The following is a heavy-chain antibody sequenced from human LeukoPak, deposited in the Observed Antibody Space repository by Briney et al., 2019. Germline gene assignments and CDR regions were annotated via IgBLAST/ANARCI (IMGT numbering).Heavy chain of an antibody. CDR3: ARELRYDNSDSGAF. D-gene: IGHD3-22*01. V-gene: IGHV4-38-2*02. J-gene: IGHJ3*01. Sequence: PPGTPSVSPIVSGYSISRGYYWGWTGQLPGKGLEGFECIYHSESTYYNPSLKSRVTISVDTSKNQFYLELSSVNAADTAVYYCARELRYDNSDSGAFWGQGTVVTVSS. CDR1: GYSISRGYY. CDR2: IYHSEST.